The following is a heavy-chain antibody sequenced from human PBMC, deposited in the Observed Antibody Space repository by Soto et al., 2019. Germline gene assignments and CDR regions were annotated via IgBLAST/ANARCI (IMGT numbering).Heavy chain of an antibody. CDR1: GISLTTSGEG. J-gene: IGHJ3*01. Sequence: QIALKESGPTLVKPTQTLTPTCTFSGISLTTSGEGVGWVRQPPGKGLEWVALVYGDGDKRYLTSLKSRLTITKDTSKNQVVLTMTNMDPVDTGTYFCAHNIGGDYVYGFDFWGQGTKVTVSS. D-gene: IGHD3-16*01. CDR3: AHNIGGDYVYGFDF. V-gene: IGHV2-5*02. CDR2: VYGDGDK.